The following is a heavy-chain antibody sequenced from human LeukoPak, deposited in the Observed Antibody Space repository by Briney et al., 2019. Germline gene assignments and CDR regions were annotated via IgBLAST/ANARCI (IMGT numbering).Heavy chain of an antibody. CDR3: ARAGLRGYSGYYYGMDV. CDR2: ISSSDGTI. CDR1: GFTFSDYY. D-gene: IGHD5-12*01. Sequence: PGGSLRLSCAASGFTFSDYYMSWIRQAPGKGLEWVSYISSSDGTIYYADSVKGRFTISRDNAKKSLYLQMNSLRAEDTAVYYCARAGLRGYSGYYYGMDVWGQGTTVTVSS. V-gene: IGHV3-11*01. J-gene: IGHJ6*02.